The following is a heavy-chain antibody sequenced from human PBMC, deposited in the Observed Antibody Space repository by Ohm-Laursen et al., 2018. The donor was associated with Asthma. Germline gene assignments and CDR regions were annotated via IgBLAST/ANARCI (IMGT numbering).Heavy chain of an antibody. D-gene: IGHD2-15*01. V-gene: IGHV3-74*01. CDR3: ARDCGGGSCYNSIGAFDI. CDR2: INGDGSTT. CDR1: GFTVSNYW. J-gene: IGHJ3*02. Sequence: GSLRLSCAASGFTVSNYWVHWVRQAPGKGLVWVSRINGDGSTTTYADSVRGRFTITRDNAKNTLYLQMNSLRAEDTAVYYCARDCGGGSCYNSIGAFDIWGQGTMVTVSS.